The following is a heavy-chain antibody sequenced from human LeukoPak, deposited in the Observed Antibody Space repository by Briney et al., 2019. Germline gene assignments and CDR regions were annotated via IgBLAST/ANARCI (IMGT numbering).Heavy chain of an antibody. CDR2: IIPIFGTA. Sequence: ASVKVSCKASGGTFSIYAISWVRQAPGQGLEWMGGIIPIFGTANYAQKFQGRVTITADESTSTAYMELGSLRSEDTAVYYCARDPTDTYYDILTGYYGNGFDYWGQGTLVTVSS. CDR3: ARDPTDTYYDILTGYYGNGFDY. CDR1: GGTFSIYA. V-gene: IGHV1-69*13. J-gene: IGHJ4*02. D-gene: IGHD3-9*01.